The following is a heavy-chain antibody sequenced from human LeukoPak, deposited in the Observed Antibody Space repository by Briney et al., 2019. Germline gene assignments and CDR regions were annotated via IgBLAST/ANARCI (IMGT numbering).Heavy chain of an antibody. CDR1: VGTFIKYG. V-gene: IGHV1-69*13. CDR3: ARGGVRGELQIYFEY. J-gene: IGHJ4*02. CDR2: IVTILGPA. Sequence: SVTVSCKASVGTFIKYGISWVRQAPGQGGEWMGGIVTILGPATYTQKFQDRLTITADESTSTVYMELSSLKSEDTAVYYCARGGVRGELQIYFEYWGQGTLVTVSS. D-gene: IGHD1-7*01.